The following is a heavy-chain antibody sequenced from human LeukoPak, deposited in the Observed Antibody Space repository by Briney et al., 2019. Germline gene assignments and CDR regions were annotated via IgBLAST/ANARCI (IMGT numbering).Heavy chain of an antibody. J-gene: IGHJ5*02. CDR1: GGSFSGYY. CDR2: INHSGST. Sequence: SETLSLTCAVYGGSFSGYYWSWIRQPPGKGLEWIGEINHSGSTNYNPSLKSRVTISVDTSKNQFSLKLSSVTAADTAVYYCARHVKYYYDSSGPTWGQGTLVTVSS. CDR3: ARHVKYYYDSSGPT. V-gene: IGHV4-34*01. D-gene: IGHD3-22*01.